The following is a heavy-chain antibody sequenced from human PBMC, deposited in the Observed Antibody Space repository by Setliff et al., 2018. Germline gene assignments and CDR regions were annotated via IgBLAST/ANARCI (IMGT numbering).Heavy chain of an antibody. CDR2: VIPILGIA. Sequence: SVKVSCKASGGTFSSYAISWVRQAPGQGLEWMGGVIPILGIANYAQKFQGRVTITADESTSTAYMELSSLRSEDTAVYYCARDRGSRDGYNVDYFDYWGQGTLVTVSS. CDR1: GGTFSSYA. CDR3: ARDRGSRDGYNVDYFDY. V-gene: IGHV1-69*10. D-gene: IGHD3-16*01. J-gene: IGHJ4*02.